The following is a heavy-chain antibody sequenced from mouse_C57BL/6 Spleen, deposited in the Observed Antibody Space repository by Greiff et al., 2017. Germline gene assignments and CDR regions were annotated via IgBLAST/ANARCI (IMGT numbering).Heavy chain of an antibody. Sequence: GKLQESGGDLVKPGGSLKLSCAASGFTFSSYGMSWVRQTPDKRLEWVATISSGSSYTYYPDSVKGRFTISRDNAKNTLYLQMSSLRSEDTAMYYCARHVVASDYFDYWGQGTTLTVSS. CDR3: ARHVVASDYFDY. D-gene: IGHD1-1*01. CDR1: GFTFSSYG. J-gene: IGHJ2*01. CDR2: ISSGSSYT. V-gene: IGHV5-6*02.